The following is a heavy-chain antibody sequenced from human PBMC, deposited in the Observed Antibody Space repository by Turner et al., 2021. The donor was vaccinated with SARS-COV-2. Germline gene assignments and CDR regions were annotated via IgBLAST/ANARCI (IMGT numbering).Heavy chain of an antibody. CDR3: VRDKDSSDYYY. D-gene: IGHD3-22*01. CDR2: ITSSDT. J-gene: IGHJ4*02. CDR1: GFTFSSYS. Sequence: EVQLVESGGGLVKPGGSLRLSCAASGFTFSSYSMNWVRQAPVKGLEWVSSITSSDTYYADSVKGRFTISRDNAKNSLYLQMNSLRAEDTAVYYCVRDKDSSDYYYWGQGTLVTVSS. V-gene: IGHV3-21*01.